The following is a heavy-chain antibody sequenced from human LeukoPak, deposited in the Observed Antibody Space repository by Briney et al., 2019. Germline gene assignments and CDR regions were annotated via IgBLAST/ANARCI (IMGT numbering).Heavy chain of an antibody. J-gene: IGHJ4*02. D-gene: IGHD3-10*01. CDR1: GFTFRSYA. CDR3: AKKHYFGSGSYEY. V-gene: IGHV3-23*01. CDR2: ISGSGDST. Sequence: GGSLRLSCAASGFTFRSYAMSGVRQAPGKGLEWVSAISGSGDSTYYADSVKGRFTISRDNSKITLYLQMNSLRAEDTAVYYCAKKHYFGSGSYEYWGQGTLVTVSS.